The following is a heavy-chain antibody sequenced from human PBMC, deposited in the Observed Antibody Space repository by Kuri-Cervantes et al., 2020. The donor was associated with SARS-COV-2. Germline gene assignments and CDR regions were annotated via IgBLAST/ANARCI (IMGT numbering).Heavy chain of an antibody. CDR2: VRGKANNYAT. CDR1: GFLFSASA. D-gene: IGHD3-10*01. Sequence: GESLKISCEVSGFLFSASAIHWVRQGSGKGLEWVGRVRGKANNYATAYAASVKGRFTISRDDSKNMAYLQMNSLRAEDTAVYYCAREFPGDYFDYWGQGTLVTVSS. J-gene: IGHJ4*02. V-gene: IGHV3-73*01. CDR3: AREFPGDYFDY.